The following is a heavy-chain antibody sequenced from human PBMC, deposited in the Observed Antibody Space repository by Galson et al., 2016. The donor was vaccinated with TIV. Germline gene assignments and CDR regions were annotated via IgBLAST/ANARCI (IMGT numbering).Heavy chain of an antibody. CDR2: IKSETDGGTT. CDR1: GFTFSNAW. CDR3: HCSSTSCYVRWFDP. J-gene: IGHJ5*02. Sequence: SLRLSCAASGFTFSNAWMSWVRQAPGKGLEWVGRIKSETDGGTTDYAAPVKGRFTISRDDSKNTLYLQMNTLKTEDKAVYYCHCSSTSCYVRWFDPWGQGTLVTVSS. V-gene: IGHV3-15*01. D-gene: IGHD2-2*01.